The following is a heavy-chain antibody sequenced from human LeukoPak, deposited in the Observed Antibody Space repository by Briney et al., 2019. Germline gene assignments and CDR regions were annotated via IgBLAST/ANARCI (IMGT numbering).Heavy chain of an antibody. CDR1: GGSIGSYY. CDR2: IYTSGST. J-gene: IGHJ4*02. V-gene: IGHV4-4*07. D-gene: IGHD3-10*01. CDR3: ARVAGSWGSGSYQFDY. Sequence: SETLSLTCTVSGGSIGSYYWSWIRQPAGKGLEWIGRIYTSGSTNYNPSLKSRVTMSVDTSKNQFSLKLSSVTAADTAVYYCARVAGSWGSGSYQFDYWGQGTLVTVSS.